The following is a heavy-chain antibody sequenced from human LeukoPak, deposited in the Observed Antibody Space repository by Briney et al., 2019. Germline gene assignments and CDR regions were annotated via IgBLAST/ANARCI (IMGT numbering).Heavy chain of an antibody. Sequence: GASVKVSCRASGYTFTSHYMHWVRQAPGQGLEWMGVINPSVGSTSYSQKFQGRVTMSRDTSTSTVYMELSSLKSEDTAVYYCAAPGASGFVGNFWSGPLDFWGRGALVTVSS. J-gene: IGHJ4*02. D-gene: IGHD3-3*01. V-gene: IGHV1-46*01. CDR3: AAPGASGFVGNFWSGPLDF. CDR1: GYTFTSHY. CDR2: INPSVGST.